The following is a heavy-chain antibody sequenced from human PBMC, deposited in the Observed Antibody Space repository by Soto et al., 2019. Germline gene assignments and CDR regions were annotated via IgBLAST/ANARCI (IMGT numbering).Heavy chain of an antibody. Sequence: QVQLVQSGTEGKKPGASVKVSCKASGYTFTSYGIHWVRQAPGQRLEWMGWINAANGDTKYSPKFQGRVTITRDTSASTAYMELSSLRSEDTAVYYCVRRHVSATGIDWFDPWGQGTLVTVSS. V-gene: IGHV1-3*01. CDR3: VRRHVSATGIDWFDP. J-gene: IGHJ5*02. D-gene: IGHD6-13*01. CDR2: INAANGDT. CDR1: GYTFTSYG.